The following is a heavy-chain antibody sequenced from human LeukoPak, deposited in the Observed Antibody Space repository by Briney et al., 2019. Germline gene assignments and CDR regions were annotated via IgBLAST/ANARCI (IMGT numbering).Heavy chain of an antibody. CDR3: AIGGARIAVAGTPAFDI. V-gene: IGHV4-59*12. CDR2: IYYSGST. Sequence: SEALSLTCTVSGGSISSYYWSWIRQPPGKGLEWIGYIYYSGSTNYNPSLKSRVTISVDTSKNQFSLKLSSVTAADTAVYYCAIGGARIAVAGTPAFDIWGQGTMVTVSS. D-gene: IGHD6-19*01. CDR1: GGSISSYY. J-gene: IGHJ3*02.